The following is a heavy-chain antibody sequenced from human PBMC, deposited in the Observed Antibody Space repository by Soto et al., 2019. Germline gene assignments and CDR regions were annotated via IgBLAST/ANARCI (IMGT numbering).Heavy chain of an antibody. CDR3: ARGFYYYDSSGYYYGWFDP. J-gene: IGHJ5*02. D-gene: IGHD3-22*01. Sequence: SETLSLTCTVSGGSISSYYWSWIRQPPGKGLEWIGYIYYSGSTNYNPSLKSRVTISVDTSKNQFSLKLSSVTAADTAVYYCARGFYYYDSSGYYYGWFDPCGQGTLVTVSS. CDR2: IYYSGST. V-gene: IGHV4-59*08. CDR1: GGSISSYY.